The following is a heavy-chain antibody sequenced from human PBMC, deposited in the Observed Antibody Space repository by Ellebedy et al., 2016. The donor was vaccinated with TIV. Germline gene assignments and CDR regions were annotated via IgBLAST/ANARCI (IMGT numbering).Heavy chain of an antibody. Sequence: SVKVSCXASGGTFSIFGIGWVRQAPGQGLEWMGGIIPIFGTANYAQKFQGRLTITADESTSTAYMELSSLTSEDTAVYYCARDPGDNTDYYSHFDYWGHGTLVTVSS. D-gene: IGHD3-22*01. J-gene: IGHJ4*01. CDR1: GGTFSIFG. V-gene: IGHV1-69*13. CDR2: IIPIFGTA. CDR3: ARDPGDNTDYYSHFDY.